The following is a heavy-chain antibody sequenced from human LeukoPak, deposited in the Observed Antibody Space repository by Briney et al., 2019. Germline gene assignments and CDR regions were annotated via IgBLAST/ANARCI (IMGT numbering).Heavy chain of an antibody. CDR3: AREGSGYYYGSGSIY. D-gene: IGHD3-10*01. Sequence: PGGSLRLSCTASGFTFSSYSMNWVRQAPGKGLEWVSSISSSSSYIYYADSVKGRFTISRDNAKNSLYLQMNSLRAEDTAVYYCAREGSGYYYGSGSIYWGQGTLVTVSS. V-gene: IGHV3-21*01. CDR1: GFTFSSYS. CDR2: ISSSSSYI. J-gene: IGHJ4*02.